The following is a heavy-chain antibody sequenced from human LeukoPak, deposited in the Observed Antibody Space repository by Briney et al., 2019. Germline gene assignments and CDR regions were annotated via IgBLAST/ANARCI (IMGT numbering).Heavy chain of an antibody. CDR3: AKEGKTRNWNYFQAKPVY. D-gene: IGHD1-20*01. V-gene: IGHV3-23*01. J-gene: IGHJ4*02. CDR1: GFPFSSSA. Sequence: GGSLRLSCAASGFPFSSSAMTWVRQIPGKGLEWVSGISGSGGSTYYADSVKGRFTISRDNSKNTLYLQMNSLRAEDTAVYYCAKEGKTRNWNYFQAKPVYWGQGTLVTVSS. CDR2: ISGSGGST.